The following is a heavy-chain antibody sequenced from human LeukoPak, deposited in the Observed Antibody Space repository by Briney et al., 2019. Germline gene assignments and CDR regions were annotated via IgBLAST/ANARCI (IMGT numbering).Heavy chain of an antibody. CDR1: GYSFTDYY. J-gene: IGHJ6*02. CDR3: ARDPQWYGSDWFSSYYGMDV. CDR2: IKPDSGVT. D-gene: IGHD6-19*01. V-gene: IGHV1-2*02. Sequence: ASVKVSCKASGYSFTDYYIYWVRQAPGQGLEWMGWIKPDSGVTTYAQKFQGRVTMTRDTSISTAYMELSSLRSDDTALYYRARDPQWYGSDWFSSYYGMDVWGQGTTVTVSS.